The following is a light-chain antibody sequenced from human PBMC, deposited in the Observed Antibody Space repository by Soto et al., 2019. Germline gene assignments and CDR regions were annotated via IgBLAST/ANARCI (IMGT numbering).Light chain of an antibody. V-gene: IGLV1-44*01. J-gene: IGLJ1*01. CDR1: NSNIASNT. CDR2: YNN. CDR3: AARDDTLKRYV. Sequence: QSVLTQPPSASETPGQTVSISCSGSNSNIASNTVNWYQHLPGTAPKLLIYYNNQRPSGVPDRFSGSKSGTSAPLAISGLQSEDESDYYCAARDDTLKRYVCGTGTKVTVL.